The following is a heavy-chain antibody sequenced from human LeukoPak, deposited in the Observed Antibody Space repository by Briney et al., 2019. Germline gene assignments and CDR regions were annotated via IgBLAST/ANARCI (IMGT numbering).Heavy chain of an antibody. CDR3: ARERFYCSSTSCQLDYFDY. CDR1: GGSISSYY. D-gene: IGHD2-2*01. J-gene: IGHJ4*02. V-gene: IGHV4-59*01. Sequence: SSETLSLTCAVSGGSISSYYWSWIRQPPGKGLEWIGYIYYSGSTNYNPSPKSRVTISVDTSKNQFSLKLSSVTAADTAVYYCARERFYCSSTSCQLDYFDYWGQGTLVTVSS. CDR2: IYYSGST.